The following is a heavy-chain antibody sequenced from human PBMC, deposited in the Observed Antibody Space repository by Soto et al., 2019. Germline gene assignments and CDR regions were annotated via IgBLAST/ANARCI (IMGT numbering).Heavy chain of an antibody. D-gene: IGHD2-21*02. Sequence: QVQLQESGPGLVKPSQTLSLTCTVSGGSISSGGYYWSWFRQHPGKGLEWIGYIYYSGSTYYNPSLKSRVTISVDTSKNQFSLKLSSVTAADTAVYYCASRQLTNTVVTLGYAFDIWGQGTMVTVSS. CDR3: ASRQLTNTVVTLGYAFDI. V-gene: IGHV4-31*03. CDR2: IYYSGST. J-gene: IGHJ3*02. CDR1: GGSISSGGYY.